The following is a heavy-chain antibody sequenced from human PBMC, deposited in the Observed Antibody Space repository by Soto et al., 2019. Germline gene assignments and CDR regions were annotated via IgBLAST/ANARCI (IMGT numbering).Heavy chain of an antibody. CDR1: GFSLSTSGVG. D-gene: IGHD6-25*01. V-gene: IGHV2-5*02. CDR3: AHRKNYSSGCNTFDFDY. Sequence: SGPTLVNPTQTRTLTCTFSGFSLSTSGVGVGWIRQPPEKALEWLALIYWDDDKRYSPSLKSRLTITKDTSKNQVVLTMTNVDPVDTATYYFAHRKNYSSGCNTFDFDYGGQETLGTV. J-gene: IGHJ4*02. CDR2: IYWDDDK.